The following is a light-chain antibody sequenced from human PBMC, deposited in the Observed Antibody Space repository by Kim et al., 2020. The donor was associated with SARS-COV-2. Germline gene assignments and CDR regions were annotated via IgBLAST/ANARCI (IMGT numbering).Light chain of an antibody. V-gene: IGLV10-54*01. Sequence: QTATLTCTGNRNKVGYQGAAWLQQHQGRPPKLLSHRDNNRPSGVSERLSASRSGSTAYLTITGLQPEDEADYYCSAWDISLDAWVFGGGTQLTVL. J-gene: IGLJ3*02. CDR1: RNKVGYQG. CDR2: RDN. CDR3: SAWDISLDAWV.